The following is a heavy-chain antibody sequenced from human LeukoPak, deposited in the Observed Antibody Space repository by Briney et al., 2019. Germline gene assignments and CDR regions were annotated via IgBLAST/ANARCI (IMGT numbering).Heavy chain of an antibody. CDR1: GYSFTRYW. CDR2: IYPGDSDT. V-gene: IGHV5-51*01. Sequence: GESLKISCKGSGYSFTRYWIAWVRQMPGKGLEWMGLIYPGDSDTRYSPSFQGQFTLSADKSISTAYLQWSSLKASDTAMYYCARHGNSSLEFDPWGQGTLVTVSS. J-gene: IGHJ5*02. D-gene: IGHD6-13*01. CDR3: ARHGNSSLEFDP.